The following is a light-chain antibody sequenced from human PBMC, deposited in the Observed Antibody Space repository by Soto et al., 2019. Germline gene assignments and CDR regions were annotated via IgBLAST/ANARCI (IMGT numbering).Light chain of an antibody. CDR2: GAS. CDR1: QSGNNN. CDR3: QQYNDWPYT. Sequence: EIVMTQSPATLAVSLGERATLSCWASQSGNNNFAWYHKKYGQAPRLLIYGASTRATGVPDRFNGSGSGTNFSLTLMSLQSEDCAVSYCQQYNDWPYTFGQGNRVE. V-gene: IGKV3-15*01. J-gene: IGKJ2*01.